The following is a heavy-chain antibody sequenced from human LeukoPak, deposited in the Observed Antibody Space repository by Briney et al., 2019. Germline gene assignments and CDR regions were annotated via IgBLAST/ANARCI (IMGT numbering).Heavy chain of an antibody. D-gene: IGHD2-21*02. CDR2: ISSSSTYI. J-gene: IGHJ4*02. Sequence: GGSLRLYCAASGFSFSSYTMNWVRQAPGKGLEWVSIISSSSTYIYYADSVKGRFTISRDNAKNALYLQMNSLRVEDTAVYYCARDGRCGGDCYASWGQGTLVTVSS. CDR3: ARDGRCGGDCYAS. V-gene: IGHV3-21*01. CDR1: GFSFSSYT.